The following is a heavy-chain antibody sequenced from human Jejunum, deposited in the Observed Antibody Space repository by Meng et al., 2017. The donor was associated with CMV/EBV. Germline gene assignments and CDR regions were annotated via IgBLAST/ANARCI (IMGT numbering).Heavy chain of an antibody. Sequence: KGSGNSFTACGSGRVGRRPEKGRERKGIIYPGDYDTRYSPSFQGQVTISADKSISTAYLQWSSLKASDTAMYYCARGGSPWSFDYWGQGTLVTVSS. CDR3: ARGGSPWSFDY. CDR2: IYPGDYDT. CDR1: GNSFTACG. D-gene: IGHD1-26*01. V-gene: IGHV5-51*01. J-gene: IGHJ4*02.